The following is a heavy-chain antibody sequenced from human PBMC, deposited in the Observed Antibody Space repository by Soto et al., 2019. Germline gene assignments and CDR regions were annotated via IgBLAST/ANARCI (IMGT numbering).Heavy chain of an antibody. D-gene: IGHD3-22*01. CDR2: IYYSGST. V-gene: IGHV4-30-4*01. CDR1: GGSISSGDYY. CDR3: ARCSGSRWLFWAGQIDY. J-gene: IGHJ4*02. Sequence: SETLSLTCTVSGGSISSGDYYWSWIRQPPGKGLEWIGYIYYSGSTYYNPSLKSRVTISVDTSKNQFSLKLSSVTAADTAVYYCARCSGSRWLFWAGQIDYWGQGTLVTVSS.